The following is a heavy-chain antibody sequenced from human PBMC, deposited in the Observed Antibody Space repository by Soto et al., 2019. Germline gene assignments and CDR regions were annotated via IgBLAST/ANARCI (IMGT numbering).Heavy chain of an antibody. CDR1: GGTFSSYA. D-gene: IGHD3-10*01. CDR2: IIPIFGTA. Sequence: VQLVQSEAEVKKPGSSVKVSCKASGGTFSSYAISWVRQAPGQGLEWMGGIIPIFGTANYAQKFQGRVTITADESTSTAYMELSSLRSEDTAVYYCARVVRLWFGELPYYYYGMDVWGQGTTVTVSS. V-gene: IGHV1-69*01. CDR3: ARVVRLWFGELPYYYYGMDV. J-gene: IGHJ6*02.